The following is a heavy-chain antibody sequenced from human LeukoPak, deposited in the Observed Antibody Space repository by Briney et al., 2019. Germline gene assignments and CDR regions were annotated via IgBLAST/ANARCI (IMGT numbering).Heavy chain of an antibody. D-gene: IGHD3-22*01. Sequence: TSETLSLTCAVSDDFISTYYWSWVRQPPGKGLECIGYIFYSGSTNYNPSLKSRVTISLDTSKKQFSLKLSSVTAADTAVYYCASRGITTGDYWGQGTLVTVSS. V-gene: IGHV4-59*08. CDR1: DDFISTYY. CDR2: IFYSGST. J-gene: IGHJ4*02. CDR3: ASRGITTGDY.